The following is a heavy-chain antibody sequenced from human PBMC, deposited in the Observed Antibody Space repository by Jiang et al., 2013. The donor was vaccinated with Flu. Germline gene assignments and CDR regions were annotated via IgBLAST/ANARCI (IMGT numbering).Heavy chain of an antibody. D-gene: IGHD3-22*01. J-gene: IGHJ3*02. CDR1: GFSLSTSGVG. CDR3: AAASGYSSGAFDI. V-gene: IGHV2-5*01. Sequence: KPTQTLTLTCTFSGFSLSTSGVGVGWIRQPPGKALEWLALIYWNDDKRYGPSLKSRLIITKDNSKNLVALRMTNTDPADTGTYYCAAASGYSSGAFDIWGQGTKVTVSS. CDR2: IYWNDDK.